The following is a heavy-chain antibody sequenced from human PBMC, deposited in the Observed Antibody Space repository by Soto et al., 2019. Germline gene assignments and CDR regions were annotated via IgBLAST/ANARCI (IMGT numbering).Heavy chain of an antibody. CDR3: ARGYSRADNWFDP. CDR2: IYHSGST. Sequence: PSETLSLTWAVSGGSISSSNWWSWVRQPPGKGLEWIGEIYHSGSTNYNPSLKSRVTISVDKSKNQFSLKLSSVTAADTAVYYCARGYSRADNWFDPWGQGTLVTVSS. D-gene: IGHD6-13*01. CDR1: GGSISSSNW. V-gene: IGHV4-4*02. J-gene: IGHJ5*02.